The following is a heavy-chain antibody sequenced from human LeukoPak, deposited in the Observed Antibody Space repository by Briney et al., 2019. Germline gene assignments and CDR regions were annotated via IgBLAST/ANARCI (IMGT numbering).Heavy chain of an antibody. CDR1: GFTFSSYS. CDR3: ARDRLHYGEYEKTFDY. V-gene: IGHV3-48*01. Sequence: SGGSLRLSCAASGFTFSSYSMNWVRQAPGKGREWVSYITFSSSIIYYADSVRGRFTISRDNAKNSLYLQMNSLRAEDTAVYYCARDRLHYGEYEKTFDYWGQGTLVTVSS. CDR2: ITFSSSII. J-gene: IGHJ4*02. D-gene: IGHD4-17*01.